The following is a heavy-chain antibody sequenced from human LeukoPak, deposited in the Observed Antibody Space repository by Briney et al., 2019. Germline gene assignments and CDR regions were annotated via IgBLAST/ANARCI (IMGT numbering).Heavy chain of an antibody. CDR1: GFTFSSYE. J-gene: IGHJ4*02. D-gene: IGHD6-13*01. V-gene: IGHV3-48*03. CDR2: ISTSGSII. CDR3: ARGGPYSSSRFYFEY. Sequence: PGGSLRLSCAASGFTFSSYEMDWVRQAPGKGLEWVSYISTSGSIIYYADSVKGRFTISRDNAKNSLYLQMNSLGGEDTAVYYCARGGPYSSSRFYFEYWGQGTLVTVSS.